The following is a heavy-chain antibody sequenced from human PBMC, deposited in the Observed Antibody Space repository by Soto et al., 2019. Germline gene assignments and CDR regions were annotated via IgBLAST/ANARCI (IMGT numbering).Heavy chain of an antibody. J-gene: IGHJ6*02. D-gene: IGHD4-4*01. CDR2: IGTSGKTI. CDR3: ARDPAIYSVKFDYSLDV. V-gene: IGHV3-48*03. Sequence: GGSLRLSCAGSGFTFSSYEMNWVRQAPGKGLEWVSYIGTSGKTIYYADSVRGRFTISRDNAKNYRYLQMNSLRAEDTAVYCFARDPAIYSVKFDYSLDVWGRGTTVTVSS. CDR1: GFTFSSYE.